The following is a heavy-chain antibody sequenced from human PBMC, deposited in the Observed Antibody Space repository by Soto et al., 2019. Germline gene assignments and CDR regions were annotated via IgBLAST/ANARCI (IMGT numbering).Heavy chain of an antibody. D-gene: IGHD2-15*01. J-gene: IGHJ4*02. CDR1: GGTFSSYA. CDR2: IIPIFGTA. CDR3: ARDSRYCSGGSCYFLPGIDY. Sequence: QVQLVQSGAEVKKPGSSVKVSCKASGGTFSSYAISWVRQAPGQGLEWMGGIIPIFGTANYAQKFQGRVTITADDSTSTAYMELSSLRSEDTAVYYCARDSRYCSGGSCYFLPGIDYWGQGTLVTVSS. V-gene: IGHV1-69*12.